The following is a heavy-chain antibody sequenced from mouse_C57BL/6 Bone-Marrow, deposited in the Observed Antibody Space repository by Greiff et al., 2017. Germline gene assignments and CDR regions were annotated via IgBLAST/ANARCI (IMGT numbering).Heavy chain of an antibody. CDR1: GYTFTSYW. J-gene: IGHJ4*01. D-gene: IGHD1-1*01. Sequence: QVHVKQPGAELVKPGASVKLSCKASGYTFTSYWMHWVKQRPGQGLEWIGMIHPKSGSTYYNETFKSKATLTVDKSSSTAYVLLSSLSSEDSSVYYCARTNYGSSLSIDFWGQGTSVTVSS. V-gene: IGHV1-64*01. CDR2: IHPKSGST. CDR3: ARTNYGSSLSIDF.